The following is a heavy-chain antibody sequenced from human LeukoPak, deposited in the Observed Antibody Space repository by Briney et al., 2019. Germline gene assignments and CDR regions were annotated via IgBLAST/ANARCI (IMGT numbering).Heavy chain of an antibody. D-gene: IGHD3-10*01. J-gene: IGHJ6*02. CDR1: RFTFSSYG. CDR3: AKDVGSGSLDYYYYGMDV. V-gene: IGHV3-30*18. Sequence: GGCLRLSCAASRFTFSSYGMHWVRQAPGTGREWAAVISYDGSNKYYVDSVKGRFTISRDNSKNTLYLQMNSLRAEDTAVYYCAKDVGSGSLDYYYYGMDVWGQGTTVTVSS. CDR2: ISYDGSNK.